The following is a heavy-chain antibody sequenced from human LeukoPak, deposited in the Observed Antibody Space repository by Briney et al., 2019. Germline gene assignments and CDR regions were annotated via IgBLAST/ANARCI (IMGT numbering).Heavy chain of an antibody. CDR1: GFTFSSYW. CDR2: IKQDGSEK. V-gene: IGHV3-7*01. CDR3: GTLLDNLGRGLDFDY. Sequence: GGSLRLSCAASGFTFSSYWMNWVRQAPGKGLEWVANIKQDGSEKYYVDSVKGRFTISRDNAKNSLYLQMNSLRAGDTAVHYCGTLLDNLGRGLDFDYWGQGTLVTVSS. J-gene: IGHJ4*02. D-gene: IGHD3/OR15-3a*01.